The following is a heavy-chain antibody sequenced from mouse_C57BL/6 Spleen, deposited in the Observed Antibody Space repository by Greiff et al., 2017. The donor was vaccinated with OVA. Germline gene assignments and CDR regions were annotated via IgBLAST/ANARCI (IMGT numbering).Heavy chain of an antibody. Sequence: QVQLQQPGAELVKPGASVKMSCKASGYTFTSYWITWVKQRPGQGLEWIGDIYPGSGSTNYNEKFKSKATLTVDTSSSTAYMQLSSLTSEDSAVYYCARRDIITTVHYYAMDYWGQGTSVTVSS. CDR2: IYPGSGST. CDR3: ARRDIITTVHYYAMDY. V-gene: IGHV1-55*01. D-gene: IGHD1-1*01. J-gene: IGHJ4*01. CDR1: GYTFTSYW.